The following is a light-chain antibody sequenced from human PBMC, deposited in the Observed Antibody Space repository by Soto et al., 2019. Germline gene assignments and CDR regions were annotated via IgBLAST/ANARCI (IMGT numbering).Light chain of an antibody. CDR1: QSISVW. V-gene: IGKV1-5*03. CDR2: KAS. J-gene: IGKJ5*01. CDR3: QQYYTPPAIT. Sequence: DIQMTQSPSTLSASVGDRLTITCRASQSISVWLAWYQQKAGKAPTLXXYKASRLESGVPSRFSGSGSGTDFTLTISSLQAEDVAVYYGQQYYTPPAITFGQGTRLEIK.